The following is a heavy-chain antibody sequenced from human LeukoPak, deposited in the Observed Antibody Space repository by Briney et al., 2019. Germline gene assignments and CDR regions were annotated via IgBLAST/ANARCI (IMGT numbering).Heavy chain of an antibody. Sequence: GASVKVSCKASGYTFTSYGISWVRQAPGQGLEWMGWISAYNGNTNYAQKLQGRVTMTTDTSTSTAYMELRSLRSDDTAVYYCARDRKNDYGDYSHYFDYWGQGTLVTVSS. CDR3: ARDRKNDYGDYSHYFDY. J-gene: IGHJ4*02. V-gene: IGHV1-18*01. CDR1: GYTFTSYG. D-gene: IGHD4-17*01. CDR2: ISAYNGNT.